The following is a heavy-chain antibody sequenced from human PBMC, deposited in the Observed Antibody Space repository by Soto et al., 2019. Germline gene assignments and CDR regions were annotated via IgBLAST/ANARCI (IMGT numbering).Heavy chain of an antibody. CDR1: GFTFSSYA. Sequence: GGSLRLSCAASGFTFSSYAMSWVRQAPGKGLEWVSAISGSGGSTYYADSVKGRFTISRDNSKNTLYLQMNSLRAEDTAVYYCAKVHSISSSNDYYHYGIDFSGQGTSVTVS. J-gene: IGHJ6*02. CDR3: AKVHSISSSNDYYHYGIDF. V-gene: IGHV3-23*01. CDR2: ISGSGGST. D-gene: IGHD6-6*01.